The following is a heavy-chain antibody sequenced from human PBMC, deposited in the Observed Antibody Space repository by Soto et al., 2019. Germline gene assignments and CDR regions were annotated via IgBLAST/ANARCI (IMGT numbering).Heavy chain of an antibody. CDR2: ISYDGINK. CDR3: ANDRSIWFGDLYDYYCGMDV. CDR1: GFIFSSYG. V-gene: IGHV3-30*18. D-gene: IGHD3-10*01. Sequence: QVQLVESGGGVVQPGRSLRLSCAASGFIFSSYGMHWVRQAPGKGLEWVAVISYDGINKYYADSVKGRFTISRDDSKKPLYLQKNSLRAEDTAVYYCANDRSIWFGDLYDYYCGMDVWGQGTTVTVSS. J-gene: IGHJ6*02.